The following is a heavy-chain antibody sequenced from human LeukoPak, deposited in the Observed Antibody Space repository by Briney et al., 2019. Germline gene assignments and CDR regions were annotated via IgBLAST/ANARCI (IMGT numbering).Heavy chain of an antibody. CDR3: ARGGNLVYWFDP. V-gene: IGHV4-31*03. Sequence: PSQTLSLTCTVSGGSTSSGGYYWSWIRQHPGKGLEWIGYIYYSGSTYYNPSLKSRVTISVDTSKNQFSLKLSSVTAADTAVYYCARGGNLVYWFDPWGQGTLVTVSS. CDR2: IYYSGST. J-gene: IGHJ5*02. CDR1: GGSTSSGGYY. D-gene: IGHD3-16*01.